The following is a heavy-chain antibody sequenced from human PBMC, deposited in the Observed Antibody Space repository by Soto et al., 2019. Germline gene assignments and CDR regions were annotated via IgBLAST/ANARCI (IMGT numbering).Heavy chain of an antibody. CDR2: ISGSTTGI. V-gene: IGHV3-11*01. D-gene: IGHD6-13*01. J-gene: IGHJ4*01. CDR3: ARVAAVGIYYFDY. CDR1: GFTFRDYY. Sequence: QVQLVESGGGLVKPGGSLRLSCAASGFTFRDYYMAWIRQAPGKGLEWISYISGSTTGIYYADSVKGRFTISRDNAETTLYLQLSGLRAEDTAVYYCARVAAVGIYYFDYWGHGTLVTVSS.